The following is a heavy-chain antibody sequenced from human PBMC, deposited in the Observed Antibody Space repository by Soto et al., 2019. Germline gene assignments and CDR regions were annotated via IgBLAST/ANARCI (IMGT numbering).Heavy chain of an antibody. Sequence: QVQLVQSGAEVKKPGSLVKVSCKASGGTFSTYAISWVRQAPGQGLEWVGGIIPIFGTANYAQKFQGRVTITADESTSTAYMELSSLRSEDTAVYYCARAAYSYGTAYLSYYYGMDVWGQGTTVTVSS. CDR3: ARAAYSYGTAYLSYYYGMDV. D-gene: IGHD5-18*01. J-gene: IGHJ6*02. CDR2: IIPIFGTA. CDR1: GGTFSTYA. V-gene: IGHV1-69*01.